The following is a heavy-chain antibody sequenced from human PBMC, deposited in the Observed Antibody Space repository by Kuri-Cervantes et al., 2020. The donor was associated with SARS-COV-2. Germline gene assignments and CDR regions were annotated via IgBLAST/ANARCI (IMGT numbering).Heavy chain of an antibody. Sequence: GSLRLSCAVYGGSFSGYYWNWIRQPPGKGLEWIGEINHSGSTNYNPSLKSRVTISVDTSKNQFSLKLSSVTAADTAVYYCARGGWSWGDYNFDYWGQGTLVTVSS. V-gene: IGHV4-34*01. J-gene: IGHJ4*02. D-gene: IGHD4-17*01. CDR3: ARGGWSWGDYNFDY. CDR1: GGSFSGYY. CDR2: INHSGST.